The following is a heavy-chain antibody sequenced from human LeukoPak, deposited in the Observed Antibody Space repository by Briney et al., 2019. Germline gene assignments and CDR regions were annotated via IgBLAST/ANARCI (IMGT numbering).Heavy chain of an antibody. J-gene: IGHJ4*02. D-gene: IGHD4-11*01. Sequence: GGSLRPSCAASGFDFSNYWMYWVRQAPGKGLEWVANIKQDGSEKYVDSVRGRFTISRDNAKNSLSLQMNSLRAEDTAVYYCASNYGGWGQGTLVTVSS. CDR3: ASNYGG. V-gene: IGHV3-7*03. CDR1: GFDFSNYW. CDR2: IKQDGSEK.